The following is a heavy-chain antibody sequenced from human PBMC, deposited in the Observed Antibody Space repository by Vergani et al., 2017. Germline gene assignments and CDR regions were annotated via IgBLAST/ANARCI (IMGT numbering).Heavy chain of an antibody. CDR3: ARDSREQLVYYFDY. CDR1: GYTFTSYA. CDR2: INAGNGNT. J-gene: IGHJ4*03. D-gene: IGHD6-13*01. V-gene: IGHV1-3*01. Sequence: QVQLVQSGAEVKKPGASVKVSCKASGYTFTSYAMHWVRQAPGQRLEWMGWINAGNGNTKYSQKFQGRVTITRDTSASTAYMELSSLRSEDTAVYYCARDSREQLVYYFDYWGQGTTVTVSS.